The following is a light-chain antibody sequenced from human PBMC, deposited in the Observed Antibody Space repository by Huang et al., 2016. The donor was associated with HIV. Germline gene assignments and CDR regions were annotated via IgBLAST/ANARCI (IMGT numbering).Light chain of an antibody. CDR2: AAA. V-gene: IGKV3-15*01. Sequence: EVVMTQSPVTLSVSPGERATLSCRANESIGDRLAWYQHKPGQAPRLLIYAAATRATGIPARFSGSGSGTEFSLTISSLRSEDFAVYYCQQYHDWARTFGQGTKVDI. CDR1: ESIGDR. CDR3: QQYHDWART. J-gene: IGKJ1*01.